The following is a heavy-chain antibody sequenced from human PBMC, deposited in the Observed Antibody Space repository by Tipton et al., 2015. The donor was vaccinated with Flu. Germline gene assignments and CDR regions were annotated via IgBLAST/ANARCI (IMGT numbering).Heavy chain of an antibody. CDR2: IYTSGST. CDR1: GGSISSYY. Sequence: GLVKPSETLSLTCTVSGGSISSYYWSWIRQPAGKGLEWIGRIYTSGSTNYNPSLKSRVTMSVDTSKNQFSLKLSSVTAADTAVYYCARAGYSSSWYPEYYYSGMDVWGQGTTVTVSS. J-gene: IGHJ6*02. V-gene: IGHV4-4*07. CDR3: ARAGYSSSWYPEYYYSGMDV. D-gene: IGHD6-13*01.